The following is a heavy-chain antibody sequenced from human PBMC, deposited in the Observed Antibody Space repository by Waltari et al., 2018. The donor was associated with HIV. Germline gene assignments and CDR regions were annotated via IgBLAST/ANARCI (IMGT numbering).Heavy chain of an antibody. CDR2: TYYTSKWFY. D-gene: IGHD5-12*01. J-gene: IGHJ4*02. CDR1: GDSVSRNGGA. V-gene: IGHV6-1*01. CDR3: ARGWLRDYFDY. Sequence: VQLQQSGPGLVKASQTLSLTCAISGDSVSRNGGAWNWIRQSPSRGLEWLGRTYYTSKWFYDYAVSVKSRITINPDTSKNHFSLQLNSVTLEDTAVYFCARGWLRDYFDYWGQGTLVT.